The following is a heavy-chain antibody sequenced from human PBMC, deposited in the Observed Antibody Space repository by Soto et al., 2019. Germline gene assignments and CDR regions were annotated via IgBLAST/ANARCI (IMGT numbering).Heavy chain of an antibody. CDR3: ARETDDFTNGANDL. CDR2: IIPHSGET. V-gene: IGHV1-2*02. Sequence: QVQLVQSGAEVKRPGASVKVSCKASGYSFTGYYMHWVRQAPGQGLEWMGWIIPHSGETNYAQKLQARVTLTRDTSISTAYMQLSGLTSYDTAVYYCARETDDFTNGANDLWGQGTLVTVSS. CDR1: GYSFTGYY. J-gene: IGHJ5*02. D-gene: IGHD4-4*01.